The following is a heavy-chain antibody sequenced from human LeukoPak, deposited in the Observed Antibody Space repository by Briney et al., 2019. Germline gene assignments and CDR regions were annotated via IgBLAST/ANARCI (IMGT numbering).Heavy chain of an antibody. CDR2: ISGSGGST. Sequence: GGSLRLSCAASGFTFSSYAMSWVRQAPGKGLEWVSAISGSGGSTYYADSVKGRFTISRDNSKNTLYLQMNSLRAEDTAVYYCAKGSSGYSRYNWFDPWGQGTLVTVSS. CDR3: AKGSSGYSRYNWFDP. CDR1: GFTFSSYA. V-gene: IGHV3-23*01. J-gene: IGHJ5*02. D-gene: IGHD3-22*01.